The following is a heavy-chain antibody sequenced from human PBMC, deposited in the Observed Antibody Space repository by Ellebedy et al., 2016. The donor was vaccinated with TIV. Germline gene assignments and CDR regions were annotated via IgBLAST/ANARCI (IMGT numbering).Heavy chain of an antibody. CDR3: TRRGEYSSSSEGIRYYYYGMDV. CDR1: GFTFSSYW. CDR2: ISGSGGST. J-gene: IGHJ6*02. D-gene: IGHD6-6*01. V-gene: IGHV3-23*01. Sequence: GESLKISCAASGFTFSSYWMHWVRQAPGKGLEWVSAISGSGGSTYYADSVKGRFTISRDNSKNTLYLQMNSLRAEDTAVYYCTRRGEYSSSSEGIRYYYYGMDVWGQGTTVTVSS.